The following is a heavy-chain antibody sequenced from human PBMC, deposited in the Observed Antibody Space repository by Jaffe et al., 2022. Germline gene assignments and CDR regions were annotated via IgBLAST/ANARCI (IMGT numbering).Heavy chain of an antibody. Sequence: QVQLQESGPGLVKPSGTLSLTCAVSGGSISSSNWWSWIRQPPGKGLEWIGEIYHSGSTNYNPSLKSRVTISVDKSKNQFSLKLSSVTAADTAVYYCARKRERIAVAGTGGKYFDYWGQGTLVTVSS. CDR2: IYHSGST. J-gene: IGHJ4*02. D-gene: IGHD6-19*01. V-gene: IGHV4-4*02. CDR1: GGSISSSNW. CDR3: ARKRERIAVAGTGGKYFDY.